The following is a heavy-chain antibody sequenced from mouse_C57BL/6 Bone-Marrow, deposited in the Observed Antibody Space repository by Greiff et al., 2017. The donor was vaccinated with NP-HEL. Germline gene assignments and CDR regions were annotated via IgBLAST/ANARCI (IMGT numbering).Heavy chain of an antibody. D-gene: IGHD2-3*01. CDR3: ASNDGYSYYYAMDY. J-gene: IGHJ4*01. CDR2: IDPEDGET. Sequence: EVQRVESGAELVKPGASVKLSCTASGFNIKDYYMHWVKQRTEQGLEWIGRIDPEDGETKYAPKFQGKATITADTSSNTAYLQLSSLTSEDTAVYYCASNDGYSYYYAMDYWGQGTSVTVSS. V-gene: IGHV14-2*01. CDR1: GFNIKDYY.